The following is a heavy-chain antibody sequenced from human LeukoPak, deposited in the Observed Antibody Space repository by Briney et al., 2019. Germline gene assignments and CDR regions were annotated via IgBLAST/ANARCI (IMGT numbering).Heavy chain of an antibody. V-gene: IGHV3-11*03. CDR3: ARGSHYDILTGYSQRHYFDY. CDR2: ITTSRSTYT. D-gene: IGHD3-9*01. J-gene: IGHJ4*02. CDR1: GFTFSDYY. Sequence: PGGSLRLSCAASGFTFSDYYMSWIRQAPGKGLEWVSHITTSRSTYTNYADSVKGRFTISRDNARNSLYLQMNSLRAEDTAVYYCARGSHYDILTGYSQRHYFDYWGQGTLVTVSS.